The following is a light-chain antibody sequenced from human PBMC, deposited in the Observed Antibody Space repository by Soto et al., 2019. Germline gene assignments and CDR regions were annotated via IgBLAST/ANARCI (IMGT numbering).Light chain of an antibody. Sequence: QSALTQPPSVSGAPGQRVTISCTGSSSNIGAGYDVHWYQQLPGTAPKLLIYGNSNRPSGVPDRFSGSKSGTSASLAITGLQAEDEADYYCQSYDSSLSGYLVSGGGTKVTVL. CDR3: QSYDSSLSGYLV. CDR2: GNS. V-gene: IGLV1-40*01. CDR1: SSNIGAGYD. J-gene: IGLJ2*01.